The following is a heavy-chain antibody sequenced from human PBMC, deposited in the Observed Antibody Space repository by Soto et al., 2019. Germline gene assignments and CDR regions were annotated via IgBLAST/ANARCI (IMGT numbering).Heavy chain of an antibody. CDR3: ARGGTSGWLKVASDV. CDR2: IIPMFGIP. D-gene: IGHD6-19*01. V-gene: IGHV1-69*01. CDR1: GGTLNKHA. J-gene: IGHJ3*01. Sequence: QVQLVQSGAEVKKPGSSVKVSCRASGGTLNKHAITWVRRAPGLGLEWLGGIIPMFGIPNYPQKFQGRVTITADDSTNTSHMELNSLTSDDTAVYYCARGGTSGWLKVASDVWGQGTMVTVSS.